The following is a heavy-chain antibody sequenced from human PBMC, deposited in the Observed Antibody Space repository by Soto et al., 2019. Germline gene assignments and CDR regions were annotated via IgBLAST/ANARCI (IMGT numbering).Heavy chain of an antibody. Sequence: PSETLSLTCTVSGGSSSSGDYYWSWIRQPPGKGLEWIGYIYYSGSTYYNPSLKSRVTISVDTSKNQFSLKLSSVTAADTAVYYCARDRPRNYDILTGYYNGYYGMDVWGQGTTVTLSS. CDR1: GGSSSSGDYY. CDR3: ARDRPRNYDILTGYYNGYYGMDV. CDR2: IYYSGST. D-gene: IGHD3-9*01. J-gene: IGHJ6*02. V-gene: IGHV4-30-4*01.